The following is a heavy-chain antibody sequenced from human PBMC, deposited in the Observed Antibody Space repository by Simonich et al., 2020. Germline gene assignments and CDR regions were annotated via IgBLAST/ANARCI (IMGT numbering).Heavy chain of an antibody. CDR1: GYTFTGYY. Sequence: QVQLVQSGAEVKKPGASVKVSCKASGYTFTGYYMHWVRQAPGQGLEWMGWINPNSGGTNYAQKCQGRVTMTRDTSISTAYMELSRLRSDDTAVYYCARGRLTGDKGAFDIWGQGTMVTVSS. D-gene: IGHD7-27*01. CDR2: INPNSGGT. CDR3: ARGRLTGDKGAFDI. V-gene: IGHV1-2*02. J-gene: IGHJ3*02.